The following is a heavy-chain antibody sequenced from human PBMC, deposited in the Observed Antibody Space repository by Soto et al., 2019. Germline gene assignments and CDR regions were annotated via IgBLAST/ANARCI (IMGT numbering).Heavy chain of an antibody. D-gene: IGHD3-16*01. CDR1: GGSFRNYY. Sequence: PSETLSLTCGVYGGSFRNYYWIWVRQPPGKGLEWIGEVNHSGEATYNPSLQSRVSISLDTSNNHFSLKMTSVTAADTAVYYCARHVLTKVAYYFDYWGQGTLVTVSS. J-gene: IGHJ4*02. V-gene: IGHV4-34*01. CDR2: VNHSGEA. CDR3: ARHVLTKVAYYFDY.